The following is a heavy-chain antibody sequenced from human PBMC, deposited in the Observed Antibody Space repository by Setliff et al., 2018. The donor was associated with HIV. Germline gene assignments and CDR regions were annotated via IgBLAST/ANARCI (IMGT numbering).Heavy chain of an antibody. V-gene: IGHV1-58*02. Sequence: SVKVSCKASGFTFSTSAMQWVRQARGQRLEWLGWIVVGSSNTNYAQKFRDRVTMTTDTPSSTAYMELRSLRSDDTAVYYCARTVATIAAAGTSWWLDPWGQGTLVTVSS. D-gene: IGHD6-13*01. CDR2: IVVGSSNT. CDR1: GFTFSTSA. J-gene: IGHJ5*02. CDR3: ARTVATIAAAGTSWWLDP.